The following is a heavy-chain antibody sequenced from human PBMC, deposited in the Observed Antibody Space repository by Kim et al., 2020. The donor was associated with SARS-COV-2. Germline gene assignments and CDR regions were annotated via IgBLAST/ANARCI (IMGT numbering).Heavy chain of an antibody. CDR1: GGSFSGYY. Sequence: SETLSLTCAVYGGSFSGYYWSWIRQPPGKGLEWIGEINHSGSTNYNPSLKSRVPISVDTSKNQFSLKLSSVTAADTAVYYCARVHCASSSWYFSLCENWFDPWGQGTLVTVSS. D-gene: IGHD6-13*01. J-gene: IGHJ5*02. CDR3: ARVHCASSSWYFSLCENWFDP. V-gene: IGHV4-34*01. CDR2: INHSGST.